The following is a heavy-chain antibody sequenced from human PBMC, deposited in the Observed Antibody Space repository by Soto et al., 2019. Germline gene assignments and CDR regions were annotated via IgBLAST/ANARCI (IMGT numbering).Heavy chain of an antibody. CDR1: GFTFSSYA. V-gene: IGHV3-30*04. CDR3: ASARVGSGGATSGSNGFDI. CDR2: ISYNGSNK. D-gene: IGHD1-26*01. J-gene: IGHJ3*02. Sequence: GGSLRLSCAASGFTFSSYAMHWVRQAPGKGLEWVAVISYNGSNKYYADSVKGRFTISRDNSKNTLYLQMNSLRAEDSAVSFCASARVGSGGATSGSNGFDIWGQGTMVTVSS.